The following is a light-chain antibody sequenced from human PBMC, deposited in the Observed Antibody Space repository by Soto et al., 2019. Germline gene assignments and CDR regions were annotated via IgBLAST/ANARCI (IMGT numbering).Light chain of an antibody. V-gene: IGKV1-5*01. J-gene: IGKJ1*01. CDR1: QSVGTW. CDR2: GAS. Sequence: DIQMTQSPSTLSASVGGRVTITCRASQSVGTWVAWYQQKPGKAPKLLIYGASNLESGVPSRFSGSGSGTEFTLTITTLQPDDFATKFCQHYRRNTWSFGPGTKVDI. CDR3: QHYRRNTWS.